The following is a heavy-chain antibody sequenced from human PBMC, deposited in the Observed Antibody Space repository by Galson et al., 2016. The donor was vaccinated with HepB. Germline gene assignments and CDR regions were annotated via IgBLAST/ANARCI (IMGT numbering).Heavy chain of an antibody. J-gene: IGHJ5*02. D-gene: IGHD3-10*01. CDR1: GGSISSGNYY. CDR3: ARERGPESYGPGNWFDP. V-gene: IGHV4-31*03. Sequence: TLSLTCTVSGGSISSGNYYWTWIRQHPGRGLEWIGYIFHSETTYYNPSLKSRVSISVDTSNNQFSLMLSSVTAADTAVYFCARERGPESYGPGNWFDPWGQGSLVTVSS. CDR2: IFHSETT.